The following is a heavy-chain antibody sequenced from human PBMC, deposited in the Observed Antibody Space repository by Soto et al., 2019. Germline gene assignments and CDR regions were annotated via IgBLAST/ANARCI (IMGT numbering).Heavy chain of an antibody. V-gene: IGHV3-33*01. CDR1: GFTFYNYA. D-gene: IGHD3-10*01. J-gene: IGHJ4*02. CDR3: ARLHGGNSEFGTIGIDY. Sequence: ESGGGVVQPGRSLRLSCAASGFTFYNYAIHWVRQAPGKGLEWVAGTWHDGSNKYYADSVNGRFTISRDNSKNTLYLQMNTLRVEDTAVYYCARLHGGNSEFGTIGIDYWGQGTLVSVSS. CDR2: TWHDGSNK.